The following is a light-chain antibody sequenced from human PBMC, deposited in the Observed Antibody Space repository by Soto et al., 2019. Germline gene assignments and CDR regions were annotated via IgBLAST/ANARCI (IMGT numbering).Light chain of an antibody. V-gene: IGKV3-15*01. CDR3: QQYNNWPRFT. Sequence: EIVMTQSPATLSVSPGERATLSCRASQSVSSNLAWYQQKPGQAPRLLIYGASTSATGIPARFSGSRSGTEFTLTISSLQSEDFAVYYWQQYNNWPRFTFGGGTKVEIK. CDR1: QSVSSN. J-gene: IGKJ4*01. CDR2: GAS.